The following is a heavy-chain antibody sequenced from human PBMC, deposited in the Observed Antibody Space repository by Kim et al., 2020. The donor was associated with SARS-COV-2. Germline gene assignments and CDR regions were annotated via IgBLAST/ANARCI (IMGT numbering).Heavy chain of an antibody. D-gene: IGHD3-10*01. J-gene: IGHJ6*02. V-gene: IGHV4-31*03. CDR2: IYYSGST. CDR1: GGSISSGGYY. CDR3: GRAISAGYGMDV. Sequence: SETLSLTCTVSGGSISSGGYYWSWIRQHPGKGLEWIGYIYYSGSTYYNPSLKSRVTISVDTSKNQFSLKLSSVPAADTAVYYCGRAISAGYGMDVWGQGTTVTVSS.